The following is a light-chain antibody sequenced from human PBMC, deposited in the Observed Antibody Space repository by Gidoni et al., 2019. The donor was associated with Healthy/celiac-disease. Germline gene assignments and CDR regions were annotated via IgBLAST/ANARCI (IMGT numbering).Light chain of an antibody. CDR3: QQYYSTPLT. J-gene: IGKJ4*01. V-gene: IGKV4-1*01. Sequence: ATINCKSSQSVLYSSNNKNYLAWYQQKPGQPPKLLIYWASTRESGVPDRFSGSGSGTDFTLTISSLQAEDVAVYYCQQYYSTPLTFGGGTKVEIK. CDR1: QSVLYSSNNKNY. CDR2: WAS.